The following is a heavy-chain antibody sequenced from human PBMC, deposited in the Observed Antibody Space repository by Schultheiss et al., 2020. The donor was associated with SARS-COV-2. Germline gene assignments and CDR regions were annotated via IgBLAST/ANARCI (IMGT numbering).Heavy chain of an antibody. CDR1: GYSFTSYW. V-gene: IGHV5-51*01. CDR3: ARGYCGGGSCYEGEWFDS. D-gene: IGHD2-15*01. CDR2: IYPGDSDT. Sequence: GGSLKISCKGSGYSFTSYWIGWVRQMPGKGLEWMGIIYPGDSDTRYSPSFQGQVTISADKSISTAYLQWSSLKASDTAMYYCARGYCGGGSCYEGEWFDSWGQGTLVTVSS. J-gene: IGHJ5*01.